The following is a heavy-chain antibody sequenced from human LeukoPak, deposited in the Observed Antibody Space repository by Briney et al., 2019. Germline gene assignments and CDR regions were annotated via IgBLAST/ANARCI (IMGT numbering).Heavy chain of an antibody. CDR2: INPSGGST. J-gene: IGHJ4*02. CDR1: GYTFTSYY. CDR3: ARDERLSSDVSRGYFDY. V-gene: IGHV1-46*01. Sequence: GESLKISCKASGYTFTSYYMHWVRQAPGQGLEWMGIINPSGGSTSYAQKFQGRVTMTRDMSTSTVYMELSSLRSEDTAVYYCARDERLSSDVSRGYFDYWGQGTLVTVSS. D-gene: IGHD3-10*01.